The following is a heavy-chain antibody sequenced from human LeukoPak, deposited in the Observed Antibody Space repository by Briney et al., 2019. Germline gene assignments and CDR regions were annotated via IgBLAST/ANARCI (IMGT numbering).Heavy chain of an antibody. CDR2: IWYDGSNK. Sequence: GGSLRLSCAASGFTFSSYGMHWVRQAPGKGLEWVAVIWYDGSNKYYADSVKGRFTISRDNSKNTLYLQMNSLRAEDTAVYYCAKRGRGYDKEPGIWGQGTMVTVSS. D-gene: IGHD5-12*01. V-gene: IGHV3-33*06. CDR3: AKRGRGYDKEPGI. J-gene: IGHJ3*02. CDR1: GFTFSSYG.